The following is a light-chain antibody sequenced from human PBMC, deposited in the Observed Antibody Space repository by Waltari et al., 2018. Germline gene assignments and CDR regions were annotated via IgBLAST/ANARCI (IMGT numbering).Light chain of an antibody. Sequence: DIQMTQSPSSLSASVGDRVILICRASQDLGNFVNWYQQKPGEAPKLLINDATRLEPGFPSRFSGSASGAQFALTITSLQPEDCATYFCQQYDYRPPTFGGGTKVEI. J-gene: IGKJ4*01. CDR2: DAT. CDR1: QDLGNF. V-gene: IGKV1-33*01. CDR3: QQYDYRPPT.